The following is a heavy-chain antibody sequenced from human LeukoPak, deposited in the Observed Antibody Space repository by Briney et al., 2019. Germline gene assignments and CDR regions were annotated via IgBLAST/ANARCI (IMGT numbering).Heavy chain of an antibody. J-gene: IGHJ3*02. Sequence: PLSLMCALSGRSISSGGYSWRWIRQPPGKGVEWFGYIYHSGSTYSNPSLKSRVTISVDRSKNQFSLKLSPGTAADTAVYYGAGHQITIFAPEGAFDIWGQGTMVTVSS. CDR1: GRSISSGGYS. D-gene: IGHD3-9*01. CDR3: AGHQITIFAPEGAFDI. V-gene: IGHV4-30-2*01. CDR2: IYHSGST.